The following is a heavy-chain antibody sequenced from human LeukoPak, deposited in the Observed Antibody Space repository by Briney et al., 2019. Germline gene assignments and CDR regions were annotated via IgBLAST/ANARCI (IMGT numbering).Heavy chain of an antibody. CDR2: INPNSGGT. CDR1: GYTFTGYY. D-gene: IGHD4-11*01. Sequence: ASVKVSCKASGYTFTGYYIHWVRQAPGQGLEWMGWINPNSGGTNYAQKFQGRVTMTRDTSIGTAYMELSRLTSDDTAVYYCARDAIVRDYSNSDYWGQGTLVTASS. J-gene: IGHJ4*02. CDR3: ARDAIVRDYSNSDY. V-gene: IGHV1-2*02.